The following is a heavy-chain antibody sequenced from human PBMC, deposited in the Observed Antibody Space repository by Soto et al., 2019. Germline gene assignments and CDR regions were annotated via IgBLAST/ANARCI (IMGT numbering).Heavy chain of an antibody. Sequence: GESLKISCKGSGYSFTSYWIGWVRQMPGKGLEWMGIIYPGDSDTRYSPSFQGQVTISADKSISTAYLQWSSLKASDTAMYYCARRSSSIAALDAFDIWGQGTMVTVSS. D-gene: IGHD6-6*01. CDR2: IYPGDSDT. CDR3: ARRSSSIAALDAFDI. CDR1: GYSFTSYW. V-gene: IGHV5-51*01. J-gene: IGHJ3*02.